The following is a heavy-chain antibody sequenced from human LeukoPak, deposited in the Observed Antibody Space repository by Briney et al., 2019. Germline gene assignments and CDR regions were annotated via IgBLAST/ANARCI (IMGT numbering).Heavy chain of an antibody. D-gene: IGHD3-22*01. CDR3: ASSGYSNAFDI. CDR1: GFTFSSYS. CDR2: ISSSSSTI. J-gene: IGHJ3*02. V-gene: IGHV3-48*01. Sequence: GGSLRLSCAASGFTFSSYSMNWVRQAPGKGLEWVSYISSSSSTIYYADSVKGRFTISRDNAKNSLYLQMNSLRAEDTAVYYCASSGYSNAFDIWGQGTMATVSS.